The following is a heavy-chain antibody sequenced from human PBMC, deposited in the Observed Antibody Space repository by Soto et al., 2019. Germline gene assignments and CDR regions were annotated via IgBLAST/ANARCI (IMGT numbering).Heavy chain of an antibody. CDR1: GGSINSSNW. V-gene: IGHV4-4*02. D-gene: IGHD3-3*01. CDR2: IYPSETT. CDR3: ARKRGAFGVGPGGGLAP. J-gene: IGHJ5*02. Sequence: QVQLQESGPGLVKPSGTLSLTCAVSGGSINSSNWWTWVRQTPGQGLEWIGEIYPSETTNYNPSPQPRTNLLTGKDKNPVSLEPAPVTAADTAVYYWARKRGAFGVGPGGGLAPWGQGSLVTVSS.